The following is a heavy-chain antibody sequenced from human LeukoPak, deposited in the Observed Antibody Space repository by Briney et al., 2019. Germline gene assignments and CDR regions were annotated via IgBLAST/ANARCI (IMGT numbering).Heavy chain of an antibody. CDR2: ISGSGGST. CDR3: AKDEEAYDYGDYYFDY. J-gene: IGHJ4*02. D-gene: IGHD4-17*01. Sequence: GGSLRLSCAASGFTFSSYAMSWVRQAPGKGLEWVSVISGSGGSTYYADSVKGRFIISRDNSKNTLYLQMNSLRAEDTAVYYCAKDEEAYDYGDYYFDYWGQGTLVTVSS. V-gene: IGHV3-23*01. CDR1: GFTFSSYA.